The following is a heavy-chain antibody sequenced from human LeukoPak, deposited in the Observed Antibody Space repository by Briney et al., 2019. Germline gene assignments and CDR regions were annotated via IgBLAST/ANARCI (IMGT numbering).Heavy chain of an antibody. Sequence: PGGSLRLSCAASKFTFSSYWMHWVRQAPGKGLVWVSRINTNGSPTQYADSVKGRFTISRDNAKNSLYLQMNSLRAEDTAVYYCARGPMVRGVFIRRSKSGYFDYWGQGTLVTVSS. CDR3: ARGPMVRGVFIRRSKSGYFDY. D-gene: IGHD3-10*01. CDR2: INTNGSPT. J-gene: IGHJ4*02. CDR1: KFTFSSYW. V-gene: IGHV3-74*01.